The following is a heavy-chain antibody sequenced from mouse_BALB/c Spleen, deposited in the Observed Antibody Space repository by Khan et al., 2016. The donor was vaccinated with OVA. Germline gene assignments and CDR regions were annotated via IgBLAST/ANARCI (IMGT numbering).Heavy chain of an antibody. CDR1: GFSLTNYG. Sequence: QMQLEESGPGLVAPSQSLSITCTVSGFSLTNYGVGWVRQPPGKGLEWLGIILGDGSTNYHSALISRLSISKDNSKSQVFLILNSLQTDDTATYYCVRYFYGRAWFAYWGQGTLVTVSA. V-gene: IGHV2-3*01. CDR3: VRYFYGRAWFAY. CDR2: ILGDGST. J-gene: IGHJ3*01. D-gene: IGHD1-1*01.